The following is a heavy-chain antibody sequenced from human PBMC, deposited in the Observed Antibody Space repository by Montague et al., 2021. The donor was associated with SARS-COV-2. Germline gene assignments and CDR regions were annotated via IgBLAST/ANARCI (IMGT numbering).Heavy chain of an antibody. CDR2: ISYDGGNA. CDR1: GFTFSSYT. Sequence: SLRLSCATSGFTFSSYTMHWVRQAPGKGLEWVAIISYDGGNAYYADSVKGRFTVPRDNSKRTLYLEMDSPRAEDTAVYYCAREGALVDTPMMAFDYWGQGTLVTVSS. D-gene: IGHD5-18*01. V-gene: IGHV3-30*04. J-gene: IGHJ4*02. CDR3: AREGALVDTPMMAFDY.